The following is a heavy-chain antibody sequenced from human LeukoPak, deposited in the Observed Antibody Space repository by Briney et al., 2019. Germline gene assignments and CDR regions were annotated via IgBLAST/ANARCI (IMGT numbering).Heavy chain of an antibody. Sequence: GGTLRLSCAASGFTFNNACMTWVPGARGKGREWVGRIKSKTDGVTTDYASPVKGRFTISRDDSKNTVYLQMSSLKTEDTAIYYCTTSGRRWDYFDSWGPGTLVTVSS. CDR2: IKSKTDGVTT. CDR3: TTSGRRWDYFDS. D-gene: IGHD4-23*01. J-gene: IGHJ4*02. CDR1: GFTFNNAC. V-gene: IGHV3-15*01.